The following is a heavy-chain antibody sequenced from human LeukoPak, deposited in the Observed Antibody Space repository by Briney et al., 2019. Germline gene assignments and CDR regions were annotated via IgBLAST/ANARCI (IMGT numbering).Heavy chain of an antibody. J-gene: IGHJ4*02. Sequence: GGSLRLSCAASEFSVGSNYMTWVRQAPGKGLEWVSLIYSGGSTYYADSVKGRFTISRDNSKNTLYLQMNSLRAEDTAVYYCAKRGYYGSGSYSTFDYWGQGTLVTVSS. CDR1: EFSVGSNY. CDR3: AKRGYYGSGSYSTFDY. CDR2: IYSGGST. V-gene: IGHV3-66*04. D-gene: IGHD3-10*01.